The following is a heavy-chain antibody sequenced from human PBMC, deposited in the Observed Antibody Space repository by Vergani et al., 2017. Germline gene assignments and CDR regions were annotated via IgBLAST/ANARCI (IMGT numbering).Heavy chain of an antibody. CDR3: AREQWLVGGINWFDP. J-gene: IGHJ5*02. D-gene: IGHD6-19*01. V-gene: IGHV3-7*01. CDR2: IKQDGSEK. CDR1: GFTFSSYW. Sequence: EVQLVESGGGLVQPGGSLRLSCAASGFTFSSYWMSWVRQAPGKGLEWVANIKQDGSEKYYVDSVKGRFTISRDNAKNSLYLQMNSLRAEDTAVYYCAREQWLVGGINWFDPWGQGTLVTVSS.